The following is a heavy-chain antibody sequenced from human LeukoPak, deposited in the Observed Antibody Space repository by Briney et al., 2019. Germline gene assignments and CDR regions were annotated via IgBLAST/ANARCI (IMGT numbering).Heavy chain of an antibody. CDR2: ISPRGTTR. D-gene: IGHD6-13*01. J-gene: IGHJ5*02. CDR3: ARGAIAAAVSWFDP. V-gene: IGHV3-48*04. Sequence: GGSLRLSCVASGFTFSTYNMNWVRQAPGKGLEWVSHISPRGTTRYYADSVKGRFTISRDNAKNALYLQMNSLRAEDTAVYYCARGAIAAAVSWFDPWGQGTLVTVSS. CDR1: GFTFSTYN.